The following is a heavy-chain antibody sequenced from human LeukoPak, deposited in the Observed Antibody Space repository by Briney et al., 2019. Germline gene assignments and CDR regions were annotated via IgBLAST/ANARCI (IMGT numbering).Heavy chain of an antibody. D-gene: IGHD3-3*01. CDR3: VKEYHSRGFGAFFDY. J-gene: IGHJ4*02. CDR2: IKQDGSDK. CDR1: GFTFSSYW. V-gene: IGHV3-7*01. Sequence: GGSLRLSCAASGFTFSSYWMSWVRQAPGKGLEWVANIKQDGSDKYYADSVKGRFTISRDNAKNSLYLQMNSLRPEDTAIYYCVKEYHSRGFGAFFDYWGQGALVTVSS.